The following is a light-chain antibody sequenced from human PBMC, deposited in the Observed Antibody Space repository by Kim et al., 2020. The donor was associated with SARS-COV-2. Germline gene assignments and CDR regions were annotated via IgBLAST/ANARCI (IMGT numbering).Light chain of an antibody. CDR3: TSFTSSKTFV. CDR1: SSDVGGYNY. J-gene: IGLJ1*01. CDR2: DVS. V-gene: IGLV2-14*03. Sequence: GQSITIPCTGTSSDVGGYNYVSWYQQHPGKAPKLIISDVSDRPSGVSHRFSGSKSGNTASLTISGLQDEDEADYYCTSFTSSKTFVFGIGTKVTVL.